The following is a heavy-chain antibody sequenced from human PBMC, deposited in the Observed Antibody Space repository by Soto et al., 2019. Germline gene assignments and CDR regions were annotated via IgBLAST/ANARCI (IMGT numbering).Heavy chain of an antibody. CDR3: ARDGFGLVVVTTYYFDY. V-gene: IGHV3-30-3*01. CDR2: ISYDGSNK. CDR1: GFTFSSYA. D-gene: IGHD3-22*01. Sequence: PGGSLRLSCAASGFTFSSYAMHWVRQAPGKGLEGVAVISYDGSNKYYADSVKGRFTISRDNSKNTLYLQMNSLRAEDTAVYYCARDGFGLVVVTTYYFDYWGQGTLVTVSS. J-gene: IGHJ4*02.